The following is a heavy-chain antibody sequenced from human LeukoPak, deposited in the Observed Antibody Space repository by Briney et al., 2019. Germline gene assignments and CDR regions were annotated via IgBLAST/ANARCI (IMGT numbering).Heavy chain of an antibody. V-gene: IGHV1-46*01. J-gene: IGHJ6*02. Sequence: ASVKVSCKASGYTFTSYYMHWVRQAPGQGLEWMGIINPSGGSTSYAQKFQGRVTMTRDTSTSTVYMELSSLRSEDTAVYYCARFKYSGSYYYYYGMDVWGQGTTVTVSS. D-gene: IGHD1-26*01. CDR1: GYTFTSYY. CDR2: INPSGGST. CDR3: ARFKYSGSYYYYYGMDV.